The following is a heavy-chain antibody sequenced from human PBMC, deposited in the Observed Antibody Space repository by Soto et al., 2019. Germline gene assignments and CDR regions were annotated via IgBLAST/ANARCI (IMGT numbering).Heavy chain of an antibody. J-gene: IGHJ6*02. CDR2: IHVGGRT. Sequence: QLEQSGGALVQPGGSLRLPCAASDFDVSGNYISWVRQAPGKGLERVSMIHVGGRTYYGDSVRGRFIVSGDDSENTVYLQMNALRAEDTAVYFCARDLTLIGGGVVSYYFGMDIWGQGTMVTVSS. CDR3: ARDLTLIGGGVVSYYFGMDI. D-gene: IGHD3-10*01. V-gene: IGHV3-53*01. CDR1: DFDVSGNY.